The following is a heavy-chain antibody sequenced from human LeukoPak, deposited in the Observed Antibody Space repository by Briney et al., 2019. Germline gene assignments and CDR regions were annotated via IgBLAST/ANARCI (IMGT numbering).Heavy chain of an antibody. CDR1: GGSITSNSYY. Sequence: SETLSLTCTVSGGSITSNSYYWGWIRQPPGKGLEWIGSITYSGSTYYNPSLKRRVTISIDTSKNQFSLKLSSVTAADTAVYYCARERREQLLPPYTRSVTYFDYWGQGTLVTVST. CDR2: ITYSGST. V-gene: IGHV4-39*07. CDR3: ARERREQLLPPYTRSVTYFDY. D-gene: IGHD2-2*01. J-gene: IGHJ4*02.